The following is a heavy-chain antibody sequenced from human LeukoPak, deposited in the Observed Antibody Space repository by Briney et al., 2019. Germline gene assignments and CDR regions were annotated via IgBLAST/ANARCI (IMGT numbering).Heavy chain of an antibody. J-gene: IGHJ4*02. CDR3: ARAQAQAYGSGSYYIPVISGSDY. Sequence: GASVKVSCKASGYTFTGYYMHWVRQAPGQGLEWMGWINPNSGGTSYAQKFQGRVTMTRDTSTSTVYMELSSLRSEDTAVYYCARAQAQAYGSGSYYIPVISGSDYWGQGTLVTVSS. V-gene: IGHV1-2*02. CDR1: GYTFTGYY. CDR2: INPNSGGT. D-gene: IGHD3-10*01.